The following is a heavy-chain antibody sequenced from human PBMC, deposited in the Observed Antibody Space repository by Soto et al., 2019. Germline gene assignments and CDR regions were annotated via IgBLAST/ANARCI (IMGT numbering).Heavy chain of an antibody. Sequence: EVQLLESGGGLVQPGGSLRLSCAASGFTFSTYTMSWFRGAPGKGLEWVSAISGSGASPSYADSVEGRFTISRDNPKRTLYLQMNNLRAEDTAVYYCAKARCSTTNCYVPDYWGQGTLVTVSS. J-gene: IGHJ4*02. CDR1: GFTFSTYT. D-gene: IGHD2-2*01. CDR3: AKARCSTTNCYVPDY. CDR2: ISGSGASP. V-gene: IGHV3-23*01.